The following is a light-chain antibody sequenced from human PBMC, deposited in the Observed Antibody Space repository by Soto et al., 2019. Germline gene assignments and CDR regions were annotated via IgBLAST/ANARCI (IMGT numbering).Light chain of an antibody. CDR1: QSVSSN. CDR3: QQYNNWPQLT. Sequence: EIVMTQSPATLSVSPGERATLSCRASQSVSSNLAWYQQKPGQAPRLLIYVASTRATGIPARFSGSGSGTEFTLTISSLQSEDFAVSYCQQYNNWPQLTFGGGTKVEIK. J-gene: IGKJ4*01. V-gene: IGKV3-15*01. CDR2: VAS.